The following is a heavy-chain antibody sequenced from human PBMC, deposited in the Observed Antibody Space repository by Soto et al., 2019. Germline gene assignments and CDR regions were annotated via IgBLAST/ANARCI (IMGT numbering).Heavy chain of an antibody. J-gene: IGHJ4*02. V-gene: IGHV1-8*01. CDR1: GYTFTTYD. CDR3: ARTVTGDS. Sequence: ASVKVSCKASGYTFTTYDINWVRQATGQGLEWMGYIDPNNGNTGYAQRFQGRITMTRDTSISTAYMELRSLRSEDTAVYYCARTVTGDSWGQGTLVTVSS. CDR2: IDPNNGNT. D-gene: IGHD6-19*01.